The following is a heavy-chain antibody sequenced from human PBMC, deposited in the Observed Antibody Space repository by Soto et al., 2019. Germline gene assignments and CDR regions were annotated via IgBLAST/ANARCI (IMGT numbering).Heavy chain of an antibody. CDR2: IKQDGSEK. D-gene: IGHD3-10*01. J-gene: IGHJ4*02. CDR1: GFTFSSYW. V-gene: IGHV3-7*01. Sequence: GGSLRLSCAASGFTFSSYWMSWVRQAPGKGLEWVANIKQDGSEKYYVDSVKGRFTISRDNAKNSLYLQMNSLRAEDTAVYYCASNEWFGELNHDYWGQGTLVTVSS. CDR3: ASNEWFGELNHDY.